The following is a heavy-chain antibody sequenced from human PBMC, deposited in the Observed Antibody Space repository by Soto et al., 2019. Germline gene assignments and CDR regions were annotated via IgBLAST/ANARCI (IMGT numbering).Heavy chain of an antibody. D-gene: IGHD1-26*01. CDR2: IKTKTQGETT. CDR3: TTGSVEGY. J-gene: IGHJ4*02. CDR1: GFTISGAW. V-gene: IGHV3-15*07. Sequence: EVQLVESGGGLVKPGGSFRLSFAASGFTISGAWMNWVRQAPGKGLEWVGRIKTKTQGETTDYAAPVKGRFTISRDDSENTLSLHMNSLKIEDTAVYYCTTGSVEGYWGQGTLVTVSS.